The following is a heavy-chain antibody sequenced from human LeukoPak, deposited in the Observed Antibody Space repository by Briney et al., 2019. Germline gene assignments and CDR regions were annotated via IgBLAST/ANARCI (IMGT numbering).Heavy chain of an antibody. CDR1: GFPFSTNY. J-gene: IGHJ6*02. CDR2: IYSGGST. V-gene: IGHV3-53*01. D-gene: IGHD5-24*01. CDR3: ARAGDGYKPYYYYYGMDV. Sequence: PGGSLRLSCGASGFPFSTNYMSWVRQAPGKGLKWVSFIYSGGSTYYADSVKGRFTISRDNSKNTLYLQMNSLRAEDTAVHYCARAGDGYKPYYYYYGMDVWGQGTTVTVSS.